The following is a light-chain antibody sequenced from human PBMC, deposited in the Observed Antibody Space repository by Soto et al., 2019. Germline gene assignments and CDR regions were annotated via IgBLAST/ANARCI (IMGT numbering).Light chain of an antibody. CDR1: KLGDKY. V-gene: IGLV3-1*01. CDR2: QDS. CDR3: QAWDTGSHV. J-gene: IGLJ1*01. Sequence: SYDLTQPPSVSVSPGQTASISCSGDKLGDKYACWYQQKPGQSPVLVIYQDSKRPSGIPERFSGSNSGNTATLTISGTQAIDEADYYCQAWDTGSHVFGTGTKVTVL.